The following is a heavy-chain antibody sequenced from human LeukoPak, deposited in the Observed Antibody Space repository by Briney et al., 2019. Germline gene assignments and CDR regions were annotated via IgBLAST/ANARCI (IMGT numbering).Heavy chain of an antibody. J-gene: IGHJ4*02. CDR3: AKEGPYGSYFDY. CDR1: GFTFSSYG. Sequence: GGSLRLSCAASGFTFSSYGMHWVRQAPGKGLEWVAVISYDGSNKYYADSVKGRFTISRDNSKNTLYLQMNSLRAEDTAVYYCAKEGPYGSYFDYWGQGTLVTVSS. D-gene: IGHD3-10*01. CDR2: ISYDGSNK. V-gene: IGHV3-30*18.